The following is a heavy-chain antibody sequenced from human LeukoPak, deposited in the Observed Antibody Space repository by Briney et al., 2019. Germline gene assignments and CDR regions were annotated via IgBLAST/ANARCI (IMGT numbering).Heavy chain of an antibody. CDR3: ARGMDYYYDSSGYYCFDY. J-gene: IGHJ4*02. CDR1: GGSISSYY. Sequence: SETLSLTCTVSGGSISSYYWSWIRQPPGKGLEWIGYIYTSGSTNYNPSLKSRVTISVDTSKNQFSLKLSSVTAADTAVYYCARGMDYYYDSSGYYCFDYWGQGTLVTVSS. CDR2: IYTSGST. V-gene: IGHV4-4*09. D-gene: IGHD3-22*01.